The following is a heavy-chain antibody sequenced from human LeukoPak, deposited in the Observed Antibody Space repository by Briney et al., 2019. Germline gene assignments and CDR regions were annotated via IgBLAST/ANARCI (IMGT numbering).Heavy chain of an antibody. CDR2: IYHSGST. CDR1: GGSISSYY. V-gene: IGHV4-59*12. J-gene: IGHJ6*02. Sequence: SETLSLTCTVSGGSISSYYWSWIRQPPGKGLEWIGYIYHSGSTYYTPSLKSRVTISVDRSKNQFSLKLSSVTAADTAVYYCARETRYCSGGSCYSGMDVWGQGTTVTVSS. D-gene: IGHD2-15*01. CDR3: ARETRYCSGGSCYSGMDV.